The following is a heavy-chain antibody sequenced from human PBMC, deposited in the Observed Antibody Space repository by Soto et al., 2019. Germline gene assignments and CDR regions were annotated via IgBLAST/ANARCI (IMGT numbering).Heavy chain of an antibody. D-gene: IGHD2-15*01. V-gene: IGHV4-31*03. CDR3: ARGSRDCSGGSCYLGGNWFDP. CDR2: IYYSRST. Sequence: TLSLTCTVSGGSISSGGYYWSWIRQHPGKGLEWIGYIYYSRSTYYNPSLKSRVTISVDTSKNQFSLKLSSVTAADTAVYYCARGSRDCSGGSCYLGGNWFDPWRQGTLVTVSS. CDR1: GGSISSGGYY. J-gene: IGHJ5*02.